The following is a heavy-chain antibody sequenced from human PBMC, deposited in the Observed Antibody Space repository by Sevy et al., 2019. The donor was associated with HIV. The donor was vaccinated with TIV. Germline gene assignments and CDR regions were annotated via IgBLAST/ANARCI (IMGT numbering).Heavy chain of an antibody. CDR1: GFSVSSYY. Sequence: GGSLRLSCAASGFSVSSYYMSWVRQAPGKGLEWVSLIYDVSSTYFADSVRGRFTISRDSSKNTLYLQMNSLRADDTAVYYCAKESGYSTSHGAFDIWGQGTMVTVSS. D-gene: IGHD6-6*01. CDR3: AKESGYSTSHGAFDI. V-gene: IGHV3-53*01. CDR2: IYDVSST. J-gene: IGHJ3*02.